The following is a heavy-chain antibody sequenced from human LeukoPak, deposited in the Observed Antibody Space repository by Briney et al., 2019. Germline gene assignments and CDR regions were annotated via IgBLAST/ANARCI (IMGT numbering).Heavy chain of an antibody. D-gene: IGHD2-8*01. CDR1: GFTFSSYA. CDR2: ISDSGGST. V-gene: IGHV3-23*01. J-gene: IGHJ4*02. CDR3: AKDTSIGRYCTNGVCSPFDY. Sequence: GGSLRLSCAASGFTFSSYAMSWVRQAPGRGLEWVSAISDSGGSTYDADSVKGRFTISRDNSKNTLYLQMNSLRAEDTAVYYCAKDTSIGRYCTNGVCSPFDYWGQGTLVTVSS.